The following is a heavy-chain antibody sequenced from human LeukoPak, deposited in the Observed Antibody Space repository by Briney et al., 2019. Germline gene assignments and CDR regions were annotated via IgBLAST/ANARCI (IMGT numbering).Heavy chain of an antibody. CDR1: GFTFSSYD. V-gene: IGHV3-21*01. J-gene: IGHJ2*01. Sequence: PGGSLRLSCAASGFTFSSYDMNWVRQAPEKGLEWVSSISSSSYIYYTDSVKGRFTISRDNAKNSLYLQMNTLRAEDTAVYYCAILQGGSSLWGCGTLVTVSS. CDR3: AILQGGSSL. CDR2: ISSSSYI. D-gene: IGHD1-26*01.